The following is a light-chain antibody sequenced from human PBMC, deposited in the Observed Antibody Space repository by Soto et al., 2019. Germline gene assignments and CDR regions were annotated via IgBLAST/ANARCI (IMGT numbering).Light chain of an antibody. Sequence: QSALTQPASVSGSPGQSITISCTGSSIDVGGYNYVSWYQQLPGKAPKLIIYEVTNRPSGVSNRFSGSKSGNTASLTISGLQAEDEADYYCSSYTIRSTLVFGTGTKLTVL. J-gene: IGLJ1*01. CDR1: SIDVGGYNY. CDR2: EVT. CDR3: SSYTIRSTLV. V-gene: IGLV2-14*01.